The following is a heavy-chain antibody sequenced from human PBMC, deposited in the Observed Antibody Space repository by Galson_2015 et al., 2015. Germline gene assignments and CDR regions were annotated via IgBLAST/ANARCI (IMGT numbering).Heavy chain of an antibody. CDR3: ARDSVTMVRGVIIDYYGMDV. CDR1: GGSISSGDYY. J-gene: IGHJ6*02. CDR2: IYYSGST. V-gene: IGHV4-30-4*01. Sequence: LSLTCTVSGGSISSGDYYWSWIRQPPGKGLEWIGYIYYSGSTYYNPSLKSRVTISVDTSKNQFSLKLSSVTAADTAVYYCARDSVTMVRGVIIDYYGMDVWGQGTTVTVSS. D-gene: IGHD3-10*01.